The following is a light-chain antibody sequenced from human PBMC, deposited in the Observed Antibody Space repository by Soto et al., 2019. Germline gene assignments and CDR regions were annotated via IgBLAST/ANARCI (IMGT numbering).Light chain of an antibody. CDR1: SSDVGAGFD. J-gene: IGLJ2*01. CDR3: QSYAVGSGSI. V-gene: IGLV1-40*01. CDR2: GNT. Sequence: QSVLTQPPSVSGAPGQRVIISCTGTSSDVGAGFDVHWYQQLPGRVPTLLIKGNTRRASVVPARFSASRSGASASLAIAGLQPEDEADYYCQSYAVGSGSIFGGGTQLTVL.